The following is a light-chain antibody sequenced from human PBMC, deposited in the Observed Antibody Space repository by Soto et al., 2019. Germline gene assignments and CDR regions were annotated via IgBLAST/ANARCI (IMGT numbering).Light chain of an antibody. Sequence: EIVLTQSPDTLSVSPGEGATLSCRVSQSIRSNLAWYQQKPGQAPRLLIYGASNRVSGIPATFSGSGSGTEFTLTISSLQSEDFAVYYCQQYNNWPAITFGQGTRLEIK. CDR2: GAS. J-gene: IGKJ5*01. CDR3: QQYNNWPAIT. V-gene: IGKV3D-15*01. CDR1: QSIRSN.